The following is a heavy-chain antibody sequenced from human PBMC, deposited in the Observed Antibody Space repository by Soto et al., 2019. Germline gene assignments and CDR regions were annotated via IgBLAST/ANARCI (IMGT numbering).Heavy chain of an antibody. CDR2: TIPMLGMA. CDR3: AHNYGPGSTAFDY. CDR1: GDTFSFYT. V-gene: IGHV1-69*02. J-gene: IGHJ4*02. Sequence: QVQLVQSGAEVKKPGSSVKVSCTASGDTFSFYTISWVRQAPGQGLEWMGRTIPMLGMADYPQKFQGRVKISEDKSTSTVYMLLPSLRSEDTAVYYCAHNYGPGSTAFDYWGQGTLVTVSS. D-gene: IGHD3-10*01.